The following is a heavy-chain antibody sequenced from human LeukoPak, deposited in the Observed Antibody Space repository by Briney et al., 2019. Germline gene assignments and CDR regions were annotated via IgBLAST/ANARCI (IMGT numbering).Heavy chain of an antibody. CDR1: GGSFSGYY. D-gene: IGHD3-10*01. V-gene: IGHV4-34*01. Sequence: SETLSLTRAVYGGSFSGYYWSWIRQPPGKGLEWIGEINHSGSTNYNPSLKSRVTISVDTSKNQFSLKLSSVTAADTAVYYCARGDDSGSYFPFDYWGQGTLVTVSS. CDR3: ARGDDSGSYFPFDY. J-gene: IGHJ4*02. CDR2: INHSGST.